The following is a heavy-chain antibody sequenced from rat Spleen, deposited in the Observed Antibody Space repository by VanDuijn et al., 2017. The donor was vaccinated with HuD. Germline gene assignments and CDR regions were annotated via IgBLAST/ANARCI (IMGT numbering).Heavy chain of an antibody. V-gene: IGHV5-7*01. Sequence: EVQLVESGGGLVQPGRSLKLSCAASGFTVSDYNMAWVRQAPKKGLEWVASISYDGGTTYYRDSVKGRFTISRDNAKSTLYLQMDSLRSEDTATYYCARDGYNNPFDYWGQGVMVTVSS. CDR2: ISYDGGTT. CDR3: ARDGYNNPFDY. D-gene: IGHD1-10*01. CDR1: GFTVSDYN. J-gene: IGHJ2*01.